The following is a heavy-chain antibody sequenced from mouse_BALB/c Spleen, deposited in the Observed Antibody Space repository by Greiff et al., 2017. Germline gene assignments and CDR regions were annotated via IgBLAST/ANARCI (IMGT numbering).Heavy chain of an antibody. Sequence: EVKLEESGGGLVKPGGSLKLSCAASGFTFSSYGMSWVRQTPDKRLELVATINSNGGSTYYPDSVKGRFTISRDNAKNTLYLQMSSLKSEDTAMYYCARGGPWFAYWGQGTLVTVSA. V-gene: IGHV5-6-3*01. J-gene: IGHJ3*01. CDR2: INSNGGST. CDR3: ARGGPWFAY. CDR1: GFTFSSYG.